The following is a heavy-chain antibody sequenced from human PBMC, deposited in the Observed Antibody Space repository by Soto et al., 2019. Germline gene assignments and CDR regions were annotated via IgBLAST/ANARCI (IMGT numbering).Heavy chain of an antibody. Sequence: GGSLRLSCAASGFTFSSYSMNWVRQAPGKGLEWVSSISSSSSYIYYADSVKGRFTISRDNAKNSLYLQMNSLRAEDTAVYYCARIPSYCTNGVCWLYFDYWGQGTLVTVSS. V-gene: IGHV3-21*01. CDR3: ARIPSYCTNGVCWLYFDY. D-gene: IGHD2-8*01. CDR2: ISSSSSYI. CDR1: GFTFSSYS. J-gene: IGHJ4*02.